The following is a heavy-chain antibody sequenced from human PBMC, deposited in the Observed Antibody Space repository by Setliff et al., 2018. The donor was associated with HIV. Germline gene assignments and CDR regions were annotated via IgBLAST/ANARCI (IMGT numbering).Heavy chain of an antibody. CDR1: GGTFSNYG. D-gene: IGHD3-10*01. J-gene: IGHJ4*02. Sequence: SVKVSCKASGGTFSNYGISWVRQAPGQGLEWMGWINAGSGNAKYSQKFQGRVTITADESTSTAYMELSSLRSEDTAVYYCARHRFRDYYGSGSYADYWGQGTLVTVSS. V-gene: IGHV1-69*13. CDR3: ARHRFRDYYGSGSYADY. CDR2: INAGSGNA.